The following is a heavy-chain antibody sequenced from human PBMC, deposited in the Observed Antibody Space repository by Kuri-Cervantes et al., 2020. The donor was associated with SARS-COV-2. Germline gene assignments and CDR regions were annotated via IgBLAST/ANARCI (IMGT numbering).Heavy chain of an antibody. CDR2: INAGNGNT. Sequence: ASVKVSCKASGYTFTSFAMHWVRQAPGHRPEWLGWINAGNGNTKYSQKFQGRVTFTSDTSASTAYMELSSLRSEDTAVYYCARVSSSGCLWGQGTLVTVSS. D-gene: IGHD6-19*01. CDR1: GYTFTSFA. CDR3: ARVSSSGCL. V-gene: IGHV1-3*01. J-gene: IGHJ4*02.